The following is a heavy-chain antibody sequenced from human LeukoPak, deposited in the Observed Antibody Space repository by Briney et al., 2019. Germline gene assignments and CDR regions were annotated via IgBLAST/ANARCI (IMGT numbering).Heavy chain of an antibody. D-gene: IGHD3/OR15-3a*01. V-gene: IGHV3-49*04. J-gene: IGHJ6*03. CDR1: GFTFSNAW. CDR3: TRVILDYGAIYYYYYMDV. CDR2: IRSKAYGGTT. Sequence: GGSLRLSCAASGFTFSNAWMSWVRQAPGKGLEWVGFIRSKAYGGTTEYAASVKGGFTISRDDSKSIAYLQMNSLKTEDTAVYYCTRVILDYGAIYYYYYMDVWGKGTTVTISS.